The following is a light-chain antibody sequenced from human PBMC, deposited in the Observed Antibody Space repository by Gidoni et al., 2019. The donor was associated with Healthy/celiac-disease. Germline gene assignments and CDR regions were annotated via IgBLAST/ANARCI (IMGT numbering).Light chain of an antibody. CDR3: QQYNNWPQLT. CDR1: QSVSSN. Sequence: EIVMTQSPATLSVSPGERATLSCRASQSVSSNLAWYQQKPGQAPRLLIYGASTRATGIPARSSGSGSGTEFTLTISSLQSEDFAVYYCQQYNNWPQLTFGGGTKVEIK. J-gene: IGKJ4*01. CDR2: GAS. V-gene: IGKV3-15*01.